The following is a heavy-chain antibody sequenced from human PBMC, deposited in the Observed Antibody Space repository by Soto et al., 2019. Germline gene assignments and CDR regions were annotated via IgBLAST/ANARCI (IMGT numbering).Heavy chain of an antibody. CDR3: ARSYDSSGYYPGSFDY. Sequence: EVQLVETGGGLIQPGGSLRLSCAASGFNITNNYMSWVRQAPGKGLEWVSFIYSGGSIYYEDSVKGRFSISRDISNTTLFLQMNSLRAEDTAVYYCARSYDSSGYYPGSFDYWGQGTLVTVSS. CDR1: GFNITNNY. CDR2: IYSGGSI. D-gene: IGHD3-22*01. V-gene: IGHV3-53*02. J-gene: IGHJ4*02.